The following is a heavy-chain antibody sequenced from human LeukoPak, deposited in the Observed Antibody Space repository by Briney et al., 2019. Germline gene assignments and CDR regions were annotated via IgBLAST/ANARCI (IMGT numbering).Heavy chain of an antibody. CDR3: AKDHERRAYTSGTPYYFDH. Sequence: PGGSLRLSCVVSGVTFSNYAMSWVRQAPGKGLEWISGISGSGDRTDQPDSVKGRFTISRDNSENTLYLQMDSLRAEDTAIYYCAKDHERRAYTSGTPYYFDHWGQGTLVTVSS. CDR2: ISGSGDRT. V-gene: IGHV3-23*01. D-gene: IGHD2-15*01. J-gene: IGHJ4*02. CDR1: GVTFSNYA.